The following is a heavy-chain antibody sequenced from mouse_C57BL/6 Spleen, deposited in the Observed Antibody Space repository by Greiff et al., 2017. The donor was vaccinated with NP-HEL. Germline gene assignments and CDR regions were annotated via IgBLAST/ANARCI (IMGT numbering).Heavy chain of an antibody. CDR3: ARPTICYYGSSYGYFGY. CDR2: ILPGSGST. CDR1: GYTFTGYW. Sequence: VQLQQSGAELMKPGASVKLSCTATGYTFTGYWIAWVKQRPGHGLEWIGEILPGSGSTNYNEKFKGKATFTADTSSNTAYMQLSTLTTEDSAIYCCARPTICYYGSSYGYFGYWGQGTTLTVSS. V-gene: IGHV1-9*01. D-gene: IGHD1-1*01. J-gene: IGHJ2*01.